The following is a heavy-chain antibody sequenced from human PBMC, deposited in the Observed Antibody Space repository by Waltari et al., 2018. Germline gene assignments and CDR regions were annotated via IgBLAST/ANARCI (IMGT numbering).Heavy chain of an antibody. V-gene: IGHV4-34*01. CDR3: ARGRGYSYGYYYYYYYGMDV. J-gene: IGHJ6*02. CDR1: GGPFSGYY. CDR2: INHSGST. Sequence: QVQLQQWGAGLLKPSETLSLTCAVYGGPFSGYYWSWIRQPPGKGLEGIGEINHSGSTNYNPSLKSRVTISVDTSKNQFSLKLSSVTAADTAVYYCARGRGYSYGYYYYYYYGMDVWGQGTTVTVSS. D-gene: IGHD5-18*01.